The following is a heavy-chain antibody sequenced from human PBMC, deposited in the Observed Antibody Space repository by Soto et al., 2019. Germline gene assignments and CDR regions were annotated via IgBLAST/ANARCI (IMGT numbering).Heavy chain of an antibody. CDR3: AKGNSWSPALVLDI. D-gene: IGHD1-7*01. CDR1: GFTFSSYA. CDR2: ISGSGGST. Sequence: GGSLRLSCAASGFTFSSYAMNWVRQAPGKGLGWVSAISGSGGSTYYADSVKGRFTISRDSSKNTLYLQMNSLRAEDTAVYYCAKGNSWSPALVLDIWGQGTMVTVS. J-gene: IGHJ3*02. V-gene: IGHV3-23*01.